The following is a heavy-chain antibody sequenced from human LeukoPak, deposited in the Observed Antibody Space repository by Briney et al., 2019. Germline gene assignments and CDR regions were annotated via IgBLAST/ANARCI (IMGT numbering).Heavy chain of an antibody. V-gene: IGHV3-23*01. CDR1: GFIFTNYA. D-gene: IGHD2-15*01. CDR3: AKGRALEVVAAFNY. CDR2: ISDGGVNT. J-gene: IGHJ4*02. Sequence: PGGSLRLSCAASGFIFTNYAMGWVHQAPGKGLEWVSAISDGGVNTYYADSVKGRFTISRDNSKNTLYLQMNSLRADDTAVYYCAKGRALEVVAAFNYWGQGIVVTVSS.